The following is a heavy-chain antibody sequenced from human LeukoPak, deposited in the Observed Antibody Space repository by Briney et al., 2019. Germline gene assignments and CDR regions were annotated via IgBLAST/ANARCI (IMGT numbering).Heavy chain of an antibody. CDR3: ARVVGSTYYYDSSGYLY. CDR1: GGSISSSSYY. D-gene: IGHD3-22*01. V-gene: IGHV4-39*07. Sequence: PSETLSLTCTVSGGSISSSSYYWGWIRQPPGKGLEWVGSIYYSGSTYYNPSLKSRVTISVDTSKNQFSLKLSSVTAADTAVYYCARVVGSTYYYDSSGYLYWGQGTLVTVSS. CDR2: IYYSGST. J-gene: IGHJ4*02.